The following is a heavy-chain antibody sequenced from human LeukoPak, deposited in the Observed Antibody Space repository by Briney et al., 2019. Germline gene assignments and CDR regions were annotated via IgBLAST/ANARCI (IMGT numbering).Heavy chain of an antibody. J-gene: IGHJ3*02. V-gene: IGHV4-31*03. CDR1: GGSISSGGYY. CDR2: IYYSGST. Sequence: SETLSLTCTVSGGSISSGGYYWSWIRQHPGKGLEWIGYIYYSGSTYYNPSLKSRVTISVDTSKNQFSLKLSSVTAADTAVYYCARAAAGTYAFDIWGQGTMVTVSS. D-gene: IGHD6-13*01. CDR3: ARAAAGTYAFDI.